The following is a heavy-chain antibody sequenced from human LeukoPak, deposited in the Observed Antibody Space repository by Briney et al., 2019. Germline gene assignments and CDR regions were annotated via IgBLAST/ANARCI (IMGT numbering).Heavy chain of an antibody. V-gene: IGHV3-30*04. Sequence: PGRSLRLSCAASGFTFSSYAMHWARQAPGKGLEWVAVISYDGSNKYYADSVKGRFTISRDNSKNTLYLQMNSLRAEDTAVYYCARDGEYCSGGSCYDYWGQGTLVTVSS. CDR3: ARDGEYCSGGSCYDY. CDR1: GFTFSSYA. D-gene: IGHD2-15*01. CDR2: ISYDGSNK. J-gene: IGHJ4*02.